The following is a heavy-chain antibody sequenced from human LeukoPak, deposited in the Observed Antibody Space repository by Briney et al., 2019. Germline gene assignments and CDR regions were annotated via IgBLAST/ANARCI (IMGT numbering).Heavy chain of an antibody. Sequence: GGSLRLSCAASGFTFSSYSMNWVRQAPGKGLEWVSSISSSSSYIYYADSVKGRFTISRGNAKNSLYLQMNSLRAEDTAVYYCARESGLDGSGYFDYWGQGTLVTVSS. CDR3: ARESGLDGSGYFDY. CDR1: GFTFSSYS. CDR2: ISSSSSYI. J-gene: IGHJ4*02. V-gene: IGHV3-21*01. D-gene: IGHD3-10*01.